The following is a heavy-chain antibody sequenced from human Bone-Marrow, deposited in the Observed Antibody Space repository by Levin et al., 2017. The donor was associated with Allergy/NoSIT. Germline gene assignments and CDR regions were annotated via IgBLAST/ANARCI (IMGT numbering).Heavy chain of an antibody. J-gene: IGHJ4*02. Sequence: PGESLKISCAASGFTFSSHAMHWVRQAPGKGLEWVAVVSYDGNSKYYADSVKGRFTISRDNSKNTLYLQMNSLRSEDTAVFYCARDPTGRFGELLPSVWGQGTLVTVSS. CDR3: ARDPTGRFGELLPSV. V-gene: IGHV3-30-3*01. CDR2: VSYDGNSK. D-gene: IGHD3-10*01. CDR1: GFTFSSHA.